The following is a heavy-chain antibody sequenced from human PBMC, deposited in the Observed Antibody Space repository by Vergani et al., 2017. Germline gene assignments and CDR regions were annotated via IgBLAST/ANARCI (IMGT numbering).Heavy chain of an antibody. Sequence: QVQLQESGPGLVKPSGTLSLTCAVSGGSISSSNWWSWVRQPPGKGLEWIGEIYHSGSTNYNPSLKSRVTISVDKSKNQFSRKLSSVTAADTAVYYCARRTFLAAAGSGTYFDYWGQGTLVTVSS. CDR3: ARRTFLAAAGSGTYFDY. V-gene: IGHV4-4*02. D-gene: IGHD6-13*01. CDR2: IYHSGST. CDR1: GGSISSSNW. J-gene: IGHJ4*02.